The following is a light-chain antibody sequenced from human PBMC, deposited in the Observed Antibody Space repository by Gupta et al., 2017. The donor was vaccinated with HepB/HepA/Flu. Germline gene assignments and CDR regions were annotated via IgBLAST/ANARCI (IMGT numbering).Light chain of an antibody. CDR1: NIGTKT. J-gene: IGLJ2*01. CDR3: QVWDSDSDHVV. V-gene: IGLV3-21*04. CDR2: YDR. Sequence: SYVLTQPPSVSVAPGETARITWGGNNIGTKTVHWYQQKPGQSPVLVISYDRDRPSGIPEQFSGSNSGNTATLTITRVAAGDEADYYCQVWDSDSDHVVFGGGTKLTVL.